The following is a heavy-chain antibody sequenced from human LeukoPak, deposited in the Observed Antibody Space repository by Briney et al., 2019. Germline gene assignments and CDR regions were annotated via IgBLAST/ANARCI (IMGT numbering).Heavy chain of an antibody. Sequence: GGSLRLSCAASGFIVSSNHMTWVRQAPGKGLEWVSVIYNGVNTNYADSVKGRFSISRDSSKNTLFLQMNSLRAEDTAVYYCARASQWLAFDSWGQGTLVTVSS. CDR3: ARASQWLAFDS. CDR1: GFIVSSNH. D-gene: IGHD6-19*01. CDR2: IYNGVNT. V-gene: IGHV3-66*01. J-gene: IGHJ4*02.